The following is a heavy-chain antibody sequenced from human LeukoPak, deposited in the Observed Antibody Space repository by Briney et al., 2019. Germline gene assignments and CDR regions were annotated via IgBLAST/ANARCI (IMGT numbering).Heavy chain of an antibody. CDR3: ASQKRGYSDY. CDR2: IYYSGST. D-gene: IGHD3-22*01. CDR1: GGSISSSDYY. J-gene: IGHJ4*02. Sequence: SETLSLTCTVSGGSISSSDYYWGWIRQPPGKGLEWIGTIYYSGSTYYNPSLKSRVTISVDTSKNQFSLKLTSVTAADTAVYYCASQKRGYSDYWGQGTLVTVSS. V-gene: IGHV4-39*01.